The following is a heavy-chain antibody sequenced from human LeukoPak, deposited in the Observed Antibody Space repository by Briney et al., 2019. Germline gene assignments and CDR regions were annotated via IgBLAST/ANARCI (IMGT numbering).Heavy chain of an antibody. D-gene: IGHD6-19*01. CDR1: GGSISSGSYY. J-gene: IGHJ4*02. CDR2: IYTSGST. V-gene: IGHV4-61*02. Sequence: SQTLSLTCTVPGGSISSGSYYWSWIRQPAGKGLEWIGRIYTSGSTNYNPSLKSRVTMSVDTSKNQFSLKLSSVTAADTAVYYCARVGTGYSSGPVDYWGQGTLVTVSS. CDR3: ARVGTGYSSGPVDY.